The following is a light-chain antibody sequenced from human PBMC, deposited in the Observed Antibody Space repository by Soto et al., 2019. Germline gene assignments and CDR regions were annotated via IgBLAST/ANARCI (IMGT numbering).Light chain of an antibody. CDR1: QSVSNN. CDR3: QQYNNWLT. V-gene: IGKV3-15*01. Sequence: EIVLTQSPGPLSLSPAERAVLSCRASQSVSNNLAWYQQKPGQAPRLLIYGASTRATGIPARFSGSGSGTEFTLTISSLQSEDFAVYYCQQYNNWLTFGGGTKVDI. J-gene: IGKJ4*01. CDR2: GAS.